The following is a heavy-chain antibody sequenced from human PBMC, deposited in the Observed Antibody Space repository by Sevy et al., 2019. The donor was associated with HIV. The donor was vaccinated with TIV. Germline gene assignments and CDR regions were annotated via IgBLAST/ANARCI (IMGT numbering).Heavy chain of an antibody. CDR2: INHSGST. CDR1: GGSFSGYY. J-gene: IGHJ6*03. D-gene: IGHD3-10*01. V-gene: IGHV4-34*01. CDR3: ARNSGGGYYYYYMDV. Sequence: SETLSLTCAVYGGSFSGYYWSWIRQPPGKGLEWIGEINHSGSTNYNPSLKSRVTISVDTSKNQFSLKLSSVTVADTAVYYCARNSGGGYYYYYMDVWGKGTTVTVSS.